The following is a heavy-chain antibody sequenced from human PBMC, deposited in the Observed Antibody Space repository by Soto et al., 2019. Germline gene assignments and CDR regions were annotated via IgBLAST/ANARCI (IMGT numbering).Heavy chain of an antibody. CDR1: GFTFSDYY. J-gene: IGHJ6*02. V-gene: IGHV3-11*06. CDR3: ARSTLPNYYYGMDV. CDR2: ISSSSSYT. Sequence: SCAASGFTFSDYYMSWIRQAPGKGLEWVSYISSSSSYTNYADSVKGRFTISRDNAKNSLYLQMNSLRAEDTAVYYCARSTLPNYYYGMDVWGQGTTVTVSS.